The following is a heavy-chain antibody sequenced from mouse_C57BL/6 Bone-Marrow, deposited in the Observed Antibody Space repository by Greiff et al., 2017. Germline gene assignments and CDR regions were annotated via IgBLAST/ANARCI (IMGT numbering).Heavy chain of an antibody. V-gene: IGHV1-64*01. J-gene: IGHJ1*03. D-gene: IGHD2-4*01. CDR2: IYPNSGST. Sequence: QVQLQQPGAELVKPGASVKLSCKASGYTFTSYWMHWVKQRPGQGLEWIGMIYPNSGSTNYNEKFKSKATLTVDKSSSTAYMQLSSLTSEDSAVYYWARAYDDYVNWYFDVWGTGTTVTVSS. CDR1: GYTFTSYW. CDR3: ARAYDDYVNWYFDV.